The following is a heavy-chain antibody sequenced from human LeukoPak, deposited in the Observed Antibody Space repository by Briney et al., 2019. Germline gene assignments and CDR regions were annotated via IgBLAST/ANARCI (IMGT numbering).Heavy chain of an antibody. CDR2: ISGSGGST. CDR1: GFTFSSYA. V-gene: IGHV3-23*01. CDR3: AKVAGYYYDSSGYDEADY. Sequence: GGSLRLSCAASGFTFSSYAMNWVRQAPGKGLEWVLAISGSGGSTYYADSVKGRLTISRDNSKNTLYLQMNSLRAEDTAVYYCAKVAGYYYDSSGYDEADYWGQGTLVTVSS. J-gene: IGHJ4*02. D-gene: IGHD3-22*01.